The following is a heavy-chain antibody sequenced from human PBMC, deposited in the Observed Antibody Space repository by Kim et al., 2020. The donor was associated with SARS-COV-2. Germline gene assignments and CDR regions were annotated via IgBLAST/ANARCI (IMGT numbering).Heavy chain of an antibody. V-gene: IGHV3-11*03. CDR3: ARSRIAAAVH. CDR2: YT. D-gene: IGHD6-13*01. Sequence: YTNYADAVKGRFTISRDDEKNSLYLQMNSVRAEDTAVYYCARSRIAAAVHWGQGTLVTVAS. J-gene: IGHJ4*02.